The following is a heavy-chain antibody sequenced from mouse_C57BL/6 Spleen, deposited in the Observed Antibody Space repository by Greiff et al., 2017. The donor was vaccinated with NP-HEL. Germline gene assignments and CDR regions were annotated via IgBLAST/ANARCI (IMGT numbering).Heavy chain of an antibody. CDR3: ARCLLYDGYAFAY. J-gene: IGHJ3*01. CDR1: GYTFTSYW. V-gene: IGHV1-72*01. Sequence: QVQLQQPGAELVKPGASVKLSCKASGYTFTSYWMHWVKQRPGRGLEWIGRIDPNSGGTKYNEKFKSKATLTVDKPSSTAYMQRSSLTSEDSAVYYCARCLLYDGYAFAYWGQGTLVTVSA. CDR2: IDPNSGGT. D-gene: IGHD2-3*01.